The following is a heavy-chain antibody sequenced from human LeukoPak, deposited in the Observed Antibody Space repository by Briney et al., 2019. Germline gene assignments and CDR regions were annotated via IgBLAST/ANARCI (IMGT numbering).Heavy chain of an antibody. CDR3: ARLEGYSYGSFDY. CDR1: GFTFDDYA. V-gene: IGHV3-9*01. Sequence: GGSLRLSCAASGFTFDDYAMHWVRQAPGKGLEWVSGISWNSGSIGYADSVKGRFTISRDNAKNSLYLQMNSLRAEDTAVYYCARLEGYSYGSFDYWGQGTLVTVSS. CDR2: ISWNSGSI. D-gene: IGHD5-18*01. J-gene: IGHJ4*02.